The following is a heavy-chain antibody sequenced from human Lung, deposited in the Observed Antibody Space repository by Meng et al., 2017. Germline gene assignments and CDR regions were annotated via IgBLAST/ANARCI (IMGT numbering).Heavy chain of an antibody. CDR3: ARGRHCSSTTCYLSDS. CDR2: INAGNGNT. CDR1: GYTFNSYT. Sequence: QVQLVQSGAEVKKPGASVKVSCKASGYTFNSYTMHWVRQAPGQRLEWMGWINAGNGNTRYSQKFQGRVTITRDTSASTAYMELRSLTFDDTAVYYCARGRHCSSTTCYLSDSWGQGTLVTVSS. D-gene: IGHD2-2*01. J-gene: IGHJ4*02. V-gene: IGHV1-3*01.